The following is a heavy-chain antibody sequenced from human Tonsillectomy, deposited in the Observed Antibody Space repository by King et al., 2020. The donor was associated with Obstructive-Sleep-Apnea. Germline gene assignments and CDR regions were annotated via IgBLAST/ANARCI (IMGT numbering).Heavy chain of an antibody. CDR2: IYPGDSDT. CDR1: GYSFGIYW. J-gene: IGHJ4*02. Sequence: VQLVESGAEVKKPGESLKISCKGSGYSFGIYWIAWVRQMPGNGLEWMGFIYPGDSDTRYSPSFQGQVTISADQSISATYVQWSSLKASDTAMYYCARPGQIDYWGQGTLVTVSS. V-gene: IGHV5-51*01. CDR3: ARPGQIDY.